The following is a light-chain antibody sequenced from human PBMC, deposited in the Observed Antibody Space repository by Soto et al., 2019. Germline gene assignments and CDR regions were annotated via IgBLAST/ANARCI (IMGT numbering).Light chain of an antibody. V-gene: IGKV3-11*01. J-gene: IGKJ4*01. CDR2: DAS. CDR1: QSVGSY. CDR3: QQRSNWPGLT. Sequence: EIVLTQSPATLSLSPGERATLSCRASQSVGSYLAWYQQKPGQAPRLLIYDASNRATGIPARFSGSGSGTDFTLTISSLEPEDFAVYYCQQRSNWPGLTFGGGTKVDIK.